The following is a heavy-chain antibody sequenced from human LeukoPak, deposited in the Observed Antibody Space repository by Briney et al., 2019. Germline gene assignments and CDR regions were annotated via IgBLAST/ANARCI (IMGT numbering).Heavy chain of an antibody. CDR3: AKGRGTTVTAAANY. Sequence: SLRPSCAAAAYTSSTYSMSWVRQPPENGLEWVSTISGTGGTTYYADYVKGRFTISRDNSKNTLFLQFNSLGADDTAVYYCAKGRGTTVTAAANYWGQGTLVTVSS. J-gene: IGHJ4*02. V-gene: IGHV3-23*01. CDR1: AYTSSTYS. D-gene: IGHD4-17*01. CDR2: ISGTGGTT.